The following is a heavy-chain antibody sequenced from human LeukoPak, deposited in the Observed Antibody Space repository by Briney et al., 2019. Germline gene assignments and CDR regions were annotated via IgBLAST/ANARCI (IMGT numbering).Heavy chain of an antibody. V-gene: IGHV1-8*03. Sequence: ASVKVSCKASGYTFTSYDINWVRQATGQGLEWMGWMNPNSGNTGYAQKFQGSVTITRNTSISTAYMELSSLRSEDTAVYDCARGPNWFDPWGQGTLVTVSS. CDR1: GYTFTSYD. CDR2: MNPNSGNT. CDR3: ARGPNWFDP. J-gene: IGHJ5*02.